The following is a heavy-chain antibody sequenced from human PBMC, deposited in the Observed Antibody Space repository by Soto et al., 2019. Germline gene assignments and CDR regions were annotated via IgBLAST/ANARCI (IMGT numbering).Heavy chain of an antibody. Sequence: GGSLRLSCAASGFTFSSYAMHWVRQAPGKGLEWVAVISYDRSNKYYADSVKGRFTISRDNSKNTLYLQMNSLRAEDTAVYYCARGLSDIAAAGLDYWGQGTLVTVSS. V-gene: IGHV3-30-3*01. J-gene: IGHJ4*02. D-gene: IGHD6-13*01. CDR2: ISYDRSNK. CDR1: GFTFSSYA. CDR3: ARGLSDIAAAGLDY.